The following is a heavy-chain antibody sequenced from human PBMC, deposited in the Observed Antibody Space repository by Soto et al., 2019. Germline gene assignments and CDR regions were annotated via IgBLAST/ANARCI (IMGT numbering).Heavy chain of an antibody. Sequence: ASCTYSCYPFTTYYISWVRHAPGHGLEWLGLISPNSGRPSYAQKFEGRVTMTTDTSTTTAYLELRSLRSDDTAVYYCVSKEEDSWPDYRDFVYWGQGNLVSV. J-gene: IGHJ4*02. D-gene: IGHD3-16*02. CDR2: ISPNSGRP. V-gene: IGHV1-18*04. CDR3: VSKEEDSWPDYRDFVY. CDR1: CYPFTTYY.